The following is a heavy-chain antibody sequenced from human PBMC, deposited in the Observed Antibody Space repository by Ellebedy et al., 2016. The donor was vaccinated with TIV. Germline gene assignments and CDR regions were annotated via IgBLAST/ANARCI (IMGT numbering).Heavy chain of an antibody. CDR3: ARGGTSYSDF. Sequence: SETLSLTCTVSGGSISSSNYYWGWIRQPPGRGLEWIASIYYSGSTHYNPSLKSRVTISIDTSKNQFSLKLTSVTAADTAMYYCARGGTSYSDFWGQGAVVTVSS. V-gene: IGHV4-39*07. J-gene: IGHJ4*02. CDR1: GGSISSSNYY. CDR2: IYYSGST. D-gene: IGHD1-1*01.